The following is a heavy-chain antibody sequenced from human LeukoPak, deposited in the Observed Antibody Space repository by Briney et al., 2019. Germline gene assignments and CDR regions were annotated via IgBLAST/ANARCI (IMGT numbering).Heavy chain of an antibody. CDR2: MNPNSGNT. D-gene: IGHD2-2*01. CDR1: GYTFTSYD. V-gene: IGHV1-8*01. CDR3: ARGQMVVVPAAILYYYYMDV. J-gene: IGHJ6*03. Sequence: ASVKVSCKASGYTFTSYDINWVRQATGQGLEWMGWMNPNSGNTGYAQKFQGRVTMTRNTSISTAYMELSRLRSEDTAVYYCARGQMVVVPAAILYYYYMDVWGKGTTVTVS.